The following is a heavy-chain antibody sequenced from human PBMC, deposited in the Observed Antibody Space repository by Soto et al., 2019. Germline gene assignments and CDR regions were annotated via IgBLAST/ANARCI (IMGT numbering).Heavy chain of an antibody. CDR1: GVSSTSFY. CDR2: IFDNGDV. Sequence: QVRLQESGPGLVRPSETLSLTCTVSGVSSTSFYWSWIRQSPGKGLEWIGYIFDNGDVKYNPSLRSRLTMSIDRSKNEFSLRLKCVTAADTAMYYCARGWGSKWYYFDSWGEGTLVTVSS. CDR3: ARGWGSKWYYFDS. J-gene: IGHJ4*02. D-gene: IGHD3-16*01. V-gene: IGHV4-59*01.